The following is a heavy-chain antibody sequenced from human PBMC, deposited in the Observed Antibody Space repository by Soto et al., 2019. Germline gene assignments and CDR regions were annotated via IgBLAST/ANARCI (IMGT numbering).Heavy chain of an antibody. J-gene: IGHJ1*01. CDR2: ISGGGGTT. Sequence: EVQLLESGGGLVQPEGSLRLSCAASGFTFSTYAMCWVRQAPGKGLEWVSGISGGGGTTYYADSVKARFTISRDNSKNTMYLQVNSLRAEDTAVYYCAKDQAGAGTISRYFQDWGQGTLVTVSS. CDR1: GFTFSTYA. D-gene: IGHD6-13*01. V-gene: IGHV3-23*01. CDR3: AKDQAGAGTISRYFQD.